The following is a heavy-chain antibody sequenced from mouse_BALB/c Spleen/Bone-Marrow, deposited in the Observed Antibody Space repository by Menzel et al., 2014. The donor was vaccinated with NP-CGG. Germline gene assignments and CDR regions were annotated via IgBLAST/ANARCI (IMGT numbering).Heavy chain of an antibody. CDR3: GRSKYGNYDAMDY. CDR1: GYSFTGYF. CDR2: INPYNGDT. D-gene: IGHD2-10*02. J-gene: IGHJ4*01. V-gene: IGHV1-37*01. Sequence: VQLQQSGPELVKPGASVKISCKASGYSFTGYFMNWVKQSHGKSLEWIGCINPYNGDTFYNQKFKGKATLTVDKSSSTARMELLSLTSEDSAVYYCGRSKYGNYDAMDYWGQGTSVTVSS.